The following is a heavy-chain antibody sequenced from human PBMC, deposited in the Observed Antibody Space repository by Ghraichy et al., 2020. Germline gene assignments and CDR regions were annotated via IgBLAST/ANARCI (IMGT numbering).Heavy chain of an antibody. D-gene: IGHD3-3*01. CDR2: ISSNGGST. CDR1: GFTFSSYA. Sequence: GGSLRLSCSASGFTFSSYAMHWVRQAPGKGLEYVSAISSNGGSTYYADSVKGRFTISRDNSKNTLYLQMSSLRAEDTAVYYCVKDQGTWIFGVVITYYFDYWGQGTLVTVSS. CDR3: VKDQGTWIFGVVITYYFDY. V-gene: IGHV3-64D*06. J-gene: IGHJ4*02.